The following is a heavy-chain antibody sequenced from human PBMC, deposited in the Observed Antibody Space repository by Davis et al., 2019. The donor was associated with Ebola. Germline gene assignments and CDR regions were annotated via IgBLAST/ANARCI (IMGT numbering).Heavy chain of an antibody. CDR1: GFTFSSYW. J-gene: IGHJ4*02. CDR2: IKQDGSEK. D-gene: IGHD6-6*01. V-gene: IGHV3-7*03. CDR3: ARDHEQLVDYFDY. Sequence: PGGSLRLSCAASGFTFSSYWMSWVRQAPGKGLEWVANIKQDGSEKYYVDSVKGRFTISRDNAKNSLYLQMNSLRAEDTAVYYCARDHEQLVDYFDYWGQGTLVTVSS.